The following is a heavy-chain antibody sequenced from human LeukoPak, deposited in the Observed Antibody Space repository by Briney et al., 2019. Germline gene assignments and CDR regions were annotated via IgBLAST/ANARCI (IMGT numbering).Heavy chain of an antibody. CDR3: TRGLGEHGGVSDR. Sequence: GGSLRLSCAASGFIFTSNRMNWVRQAPGKGLEWVANIKHDGSEQIYADSVKGRFTISRDNAKDSVYLQMNSLRAEDTAVYYCTRGLGEHGGVSDRWGQGTLVTVSS. J-gene: IGHJ5*02. V-gene: IGHV3-7*01. CDR1: GFIFTSNR. D-gene: IGHD3-16*01. CDR2: IKHDGSEQ.